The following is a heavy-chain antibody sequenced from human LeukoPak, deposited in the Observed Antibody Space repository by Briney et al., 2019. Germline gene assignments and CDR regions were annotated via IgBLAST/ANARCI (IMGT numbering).Heavy chain of an antibody. Sequence: SETLSLTCTVSGYSITRGSYWGWIRQPPGKGLEWIANIYHSGSTYYNPSLKSRVTISVDTSKNQFSLKLSSVTAADTAVYYCARGGYYGSGNDFRFDPWGQGTLVTVSS. V-gene: IGHV4-38-2*02. CDR3: ARGGYYGSGNDFRFDP. D-gene: IGHD3-10*01. CDR1: GYSITRGSY. J-gene: IGHJ5*02. CDR2: IYHSGST.